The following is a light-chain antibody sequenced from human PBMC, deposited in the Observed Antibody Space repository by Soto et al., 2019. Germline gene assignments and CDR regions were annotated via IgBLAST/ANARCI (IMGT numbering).Light chain of an antibody. V-gene: IGLV2-23*01. CDR2: EDT. CDR3: CSYAGSYTLL. Sequence: QSALTQPASVSGSPGQSITISCTGTSSDVGSYDLDSWLQHHPGKAPKLIIFEDTKRPSGVSNRFSGSKSGNTASLTISGLPAEDQAGYYCCSYAGSYTLLFGRGTQLTVL. J-gene: IGLJ3*02. CDR1: SSDVGSYDL.